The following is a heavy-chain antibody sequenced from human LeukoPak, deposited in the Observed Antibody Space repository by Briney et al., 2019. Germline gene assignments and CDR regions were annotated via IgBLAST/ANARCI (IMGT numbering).Heavy chain of an antibody. V-gene: IGHV1-69*13. D-gene: IGHD6-19*01. J-gene: IGHJ4*02. CDR2: IIPIFGTA. Sequence: SVKVSCKASGGTFSSYAISWVRQAPGQGLEWMGGIIPIFGTANYAQKFQGRVTITADESTSTAYMEPSSLRSEDTAVYYCARDSEQWLVRGSRSHFDYWGQGTLVTVSS. CDR1: GGTFSSYA. CDR3: ARDSEQWLVRGSRSHFDY.